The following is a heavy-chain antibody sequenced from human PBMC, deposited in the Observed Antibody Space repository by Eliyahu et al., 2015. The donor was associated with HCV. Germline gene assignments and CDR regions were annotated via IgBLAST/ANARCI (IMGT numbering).Heavy chain of an antibody. CDR3: AKGPREYSSSGVDY. Sequence: EVQLLESGGGLVQPGGSLRLSCAASGFTFSSXAMSWVRQAPGKGLGWVSAISGSGGSTYYADSVKGRFTISRDNSKNTLYLQMNSLRAEDTAVYYCAKGPREYSSSGVDYWGQGTLVTVSS. J-gene: IGHJ4*02. CDR2: ISGSGGST. V-gene: IGHV3-23*01. CDR1: GFTFSSXA. D-gene: IGHD6-6*01.